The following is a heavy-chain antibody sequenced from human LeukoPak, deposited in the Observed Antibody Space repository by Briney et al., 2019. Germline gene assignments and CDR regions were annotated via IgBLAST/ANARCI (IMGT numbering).Heavy chain of an antibody. Sequence: ASVKVSCKASGYTFTSYPMHWVRQAPGQGLEWMGWISAYNGNTNYAQKLQGRVTMTTDTSTSTAYMELRSLRSDDTAVYYCARGSVVVAATTNDYWGQGTLVTVSS. CDR3: ARGSVVVAATTNDY. J-gene: IGHJ4*02. CDR2: ISAYNGNT. V-gene: IGHV1-18*01. CDR1: GYTFTSYP. D-gene: IGHD2-15*01.